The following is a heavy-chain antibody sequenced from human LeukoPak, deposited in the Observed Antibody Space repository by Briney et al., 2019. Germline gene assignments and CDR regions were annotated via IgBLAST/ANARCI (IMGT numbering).Heavy chain of an antibody. Sequence: GGSRRLSCVGSGFTFSSHEMNWVRQAPGKGLELVSLISGDGDSTYYADSVKGRFTISRDNSKNSLFLQMNSLRTEDTALYYCAKEEGYCRGSSCYYYYGMDVWGQGTTVTVSS. CDR2: ISGDGDST. CDR1: GFTFSSHE. D-gene: IGHD2-15*01. J-gene: IGHJ6*02. V-gene: IGHV3-43*02. CDR3: AKEEGYCRGSSCYYYYGMDV.